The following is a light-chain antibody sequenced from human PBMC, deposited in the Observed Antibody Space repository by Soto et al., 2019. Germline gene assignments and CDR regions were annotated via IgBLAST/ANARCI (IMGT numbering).Light chain of an antibody. J-gene: IGLJ3*02. CDR3: AAWDDSLYGWV. CDR2: YNN. Sequence: QAVLTQPPSASGTPGQRVTISCSGSSSNIGSNTVNWYQQLPGTAPTLLIYYNNQRPSGVPDRFSGSKSGTSASLAISGLQSEDEAHYYCAAWDDSLYGWVFGGGTQLTVL. V-gene: IGLV1-44*01. CDR1: SSNIGSNT.